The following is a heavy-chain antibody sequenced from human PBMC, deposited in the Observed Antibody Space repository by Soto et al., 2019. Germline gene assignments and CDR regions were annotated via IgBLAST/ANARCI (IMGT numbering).Heavy chain of an antibody. J-gene: IGHJ5*02. V-gene: IGHV3-74*01. CDR1: GFTFSSYW. D-gene: IGHD2-2*01. CDR3: ARADIVVVPAADNWFDP. Sequence: GGSLRLSCAASGFTFSSYWMHWVRQAPGKGLVWVSRINSDGSSTSYADSVKGRFTISRDNAKNTLYLQMNSLRAEDTAVYYCARADIVVVPAADNWFDPWGQGTLVTVSS. CDR2: INSDGSST.